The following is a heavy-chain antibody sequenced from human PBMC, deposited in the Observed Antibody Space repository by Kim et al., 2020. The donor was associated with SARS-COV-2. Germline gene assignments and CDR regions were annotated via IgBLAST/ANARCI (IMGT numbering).Heavy chain of an antibody. J-gene: IGHJ6*02. CDR1: GFTFSSYA. CDR3: AKTGVVPAAIIDYGMDV. Sequence: GGSLRLSCAASGFTFSSYAMSWVRQAPGKGLEWVSAISGSGGSTYYADSVKGRFTISRDNSKNTLYLQMNSLRAEDTAVYYCAKTGVVPAAIIDYGMDVWGQGTTVTVSS. V-gene: IGHV3-23*01. CDR2: ISGSGGST. D-gene: IGHD2-2*02.